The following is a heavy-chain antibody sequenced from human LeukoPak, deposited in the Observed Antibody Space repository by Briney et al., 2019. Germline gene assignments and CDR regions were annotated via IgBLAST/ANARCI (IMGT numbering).Heavy chain of an antibody. D-gene: IGHD3-9*01. Sequence: ASVKVSCKASGYTSTSYDINWVRQAPGQGLEWMGWMNPNSGNTGYAQKFQGRVTMTRNTSISTAYMELSSLRSEDTAVYYCARGIRYFDWLSQTYYYYMDVWGKGTTVTVSS. CDR2: MNPNSGNT. J-gene: IGHJ6*03. CDR3: ARGIRYFDWLSQTYYYYMDV. CDR1: GYTSTSYD. V-gene: IGHV1-8*01.